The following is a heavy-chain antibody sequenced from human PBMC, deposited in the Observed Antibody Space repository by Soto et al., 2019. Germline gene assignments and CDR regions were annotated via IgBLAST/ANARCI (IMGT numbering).Heavy chain of an antibody. CDR3: ASYQLLYGDWKMGYYYYGMDV. V-gene: IGHV3-21*01. CDR2: ISSSSSYI. J-gene: IGHJ6*02. D-gene: IGHD2-2*02. CDR1: GFTFSSYS. Sequence: EVQLVESGGGLVKPGGSLRLSCAASGFTFSSYSMNWVRQAPGKGLEWVSSISSSSSYIYYADSVKGRFTISRDNAKNSLYLQMNSLRAEDTAVYYCASYQLLYGDWKMGYYYYGMDVWGQGTTVTVAS.